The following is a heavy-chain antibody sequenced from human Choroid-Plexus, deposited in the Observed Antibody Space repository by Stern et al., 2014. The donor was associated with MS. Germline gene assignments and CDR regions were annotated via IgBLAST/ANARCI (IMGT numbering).Heavy chain of an antibody. CDR1: GFTLGSCA. J-gene: IGHJ5*02. CDR2: VSYDGSNK. Sequence: VQLLESGGGVVQPGRPLRLSCVASGFTLGSCAMHWVRQAPGKGLEWVAGVSYDGSNKYYADSVKGRFIISRDNSQNTLYMQMSSLRPEDTAVYYCAKDRQYLTYFFDHWGQGSLVTVSS. D-gene: IGHD2/OR15-2a*01. CDR3: AKDRQYLTYFFDH. V-gene: IGHV3-30*18.